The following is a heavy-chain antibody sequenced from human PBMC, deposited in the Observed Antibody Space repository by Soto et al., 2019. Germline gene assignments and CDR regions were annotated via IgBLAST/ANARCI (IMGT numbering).Heavy chain of an antibody. CDR2: ISAYNGNT. J-gene: IGHJ4*02. Sequence: QVPLEQSGAEVRKPGASLKVSCKASGYTFNSFGINWVRQAPGQGLEWLGWISAYNGNTNYAQKFHGRVTMTADTSTTTAYLELTSLRPDDTAVYYCAIEFQYDSGGFHELYFWGQGTLVTVSS. D-gene: IGHD3-22*01. V-gene: IGHV1-18*04. CDR1: GYTFNSFG. CDR3: AIEFQYDSGGFHELYF.